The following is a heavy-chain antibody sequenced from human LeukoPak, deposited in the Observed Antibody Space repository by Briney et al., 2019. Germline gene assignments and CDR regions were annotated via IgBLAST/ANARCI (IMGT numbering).Heavy chain of an antibody. CDR3: ARALYGAYDY. D-gene: IGHD4-17*01. J-gene: IGHJ4*02. Sequence: GGSLRLSCAASGFTFSSYAMHWVRQAPGKGLEWVAVISYDGSNKYYADSVKGRFTISRDNSKNTLYLQMNSLRAEDTAVYYCARALYGAYDYWSQGTLVTVSS. CDR1: GFTFSSYA. V-gene: IGHV3-30-3*01. CDR2: ISYDGSNK.